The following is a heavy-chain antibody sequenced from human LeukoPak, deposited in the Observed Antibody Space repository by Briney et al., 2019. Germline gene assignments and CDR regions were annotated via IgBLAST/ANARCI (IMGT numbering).Heavy chain of an antibody. J-gene: IGHJ3*02. Sequence: ASVKVSCKASGYTFTGYYMHWVRQAPGQGLEWMGWISAYNGNTNYAQKLQGRVTMTTDTSTSTAYMELRSLRSDDTAVYYCARDWGDYDAFDIWGQGTMVTVSS. CDR1: GYTFTGYY. V-gene: IGHV1-18*04. D-gene: IGHD4-17*01. CDR2: ISAYNGNT. CDR3: ARDWGDYDAFDI.